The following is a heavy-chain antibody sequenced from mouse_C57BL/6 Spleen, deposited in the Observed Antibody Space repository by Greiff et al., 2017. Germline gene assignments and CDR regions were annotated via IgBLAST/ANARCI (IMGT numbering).Heavy chain of an antibody. V-gene: IGHV1-22*01. CDR1: GYTFTDYN. J-gene: IGHJ2*01. D-gene: IGHD1-1*01. CDR2: INPNNGGT. CDR3: APYYYGSSFYYFDD. Sequence: EVHLVESGPELVKPGASVKMSCKASGYTFTDYNMHWVKQSHGKSLEWIGYINPNNGGTSYNQKFKGKATLTVNKSSSTAYMELRSLTSEDSAVYYCAPYYYGSSFYYFDDWGQGTTLTVSS.